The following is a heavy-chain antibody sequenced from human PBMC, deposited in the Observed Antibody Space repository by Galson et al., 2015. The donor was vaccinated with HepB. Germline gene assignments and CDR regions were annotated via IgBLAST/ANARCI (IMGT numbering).Heavy chain of an antibody. CDR1: GFIFSNYW. J-gene: IGHJ5*02. CDR3: ASSEYQLPTT. V-gene: IGHV3-7*01. CDR2: IKQDGSEK. Sequence: SLRLSCAASGFIFSNYWMGWVRQAPGKGLEWVANIKQDGSEKYYVDSVKGRFAISRDNAKNSVYLYMNTLRAEDTAVYYCASSEYQLPTTWGQGTLVSVSS. D-gene: IGHD2-2*01.